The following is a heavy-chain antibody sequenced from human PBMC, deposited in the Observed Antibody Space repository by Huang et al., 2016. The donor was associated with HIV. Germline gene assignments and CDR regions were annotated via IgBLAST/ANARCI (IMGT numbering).Heavy chain of an antibody. D-gene: IGHD3-22*01. Sequence: QVQLVQSGAEVKKPGASVKISCKASGYTFTTYYIHWVRQAPGQGLAWMGVINPSGGSANYAQQGQGRVTRTRDTSTSTVSMELSSLRSEDKAVYYCARAVFQDESGYFMYYFDFWGQGTLVTVSS. V-gene: IGHV1-46*01. CDR1: GYTFTTYY. J-gene: IGHJ4*02. CDR2: INPSGGSA. CDR3: ARAVFQDESGYFMYYFDF.